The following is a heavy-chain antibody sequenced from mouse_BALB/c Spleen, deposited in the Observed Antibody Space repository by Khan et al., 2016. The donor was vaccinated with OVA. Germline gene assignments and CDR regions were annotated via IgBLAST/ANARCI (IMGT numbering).Heavy chain of an antibody. D-gene: IGHD2-3*01. CDR1: GYSITSDYA. Sequence: EVQLQESGPGLVNPSQSLSLTCTVTGYSITSDYAWNWIRQFPGNKLEWMGYINYSGSTNYNPALKSRLSITRDTSKNQFFLQLNSVTTEDTATYYRARDGSRYNYAMDDWGQGTSVTVAS. V-gene: IGHV3-2*02. CDR2: INYSGST. J-gene: IGHJ4*01. CDR3: ARDGSRYNYAMDD.